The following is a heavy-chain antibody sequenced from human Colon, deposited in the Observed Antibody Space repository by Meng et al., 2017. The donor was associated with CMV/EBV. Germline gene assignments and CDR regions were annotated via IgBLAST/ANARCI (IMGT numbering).Heavy chain of an antibody. J-gene: IGHJ5*02. CDR1: GDSISSGDYY. V-gene: IGHV4-30-4*01. CDR3: ARRYGPFDP. D-gene: IGHD5-18*01. CDR2: IYYSGST. Sequence: SLTCSVSGDSISSGDYYWSWIRQPPGKGLEWIGYIYYSGSTYYNPSLKSRVTISLDTSKNQFSLNLKSVTAADTAVYYCARRYGPFDPWGPGTLVTVSS.